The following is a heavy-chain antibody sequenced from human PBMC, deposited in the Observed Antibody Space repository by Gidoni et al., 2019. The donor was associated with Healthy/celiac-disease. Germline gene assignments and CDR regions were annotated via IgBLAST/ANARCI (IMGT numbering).Heavy chain of an antibody. Sequence: EVLLLKSGGGLVQPGGSLRLARACSGFTFSSYAMSWVRQDPGKGLAWCSAISGSGGSTYYADSVKGRFTISRDNSKNTLYLQMNGLRAEDTAVYYCAKVRPLVVVIPLFDYWGQGTLVTVSS. CDR1: GFTFSSYA. CDR2: ISGSGGST. V-gene: IGHV3-23*01. D-gene: IGHD3-22*01. J-gene: IGHJ4*02. CDR3: AKVRPLVVVIPLFDY.